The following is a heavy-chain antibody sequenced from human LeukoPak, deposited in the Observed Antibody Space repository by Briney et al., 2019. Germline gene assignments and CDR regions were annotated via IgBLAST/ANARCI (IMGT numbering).Heavy chain of an antibody. CDR3: AREGGYCSGGSCHRHFDY. J-gene: IGHJ4*02. V-gene: IGHV4-38-2*02. CDR1: GYCISSGYY. Sequence: PSETLSLTCAVSGYCISSGYYWGWIRQPPGKGLEWIGSIYHSGSTYYNPSLKSRVTISVDTSKNQFSLKLSSVTAADTAVYYCAREGGYCSGGSCHRHFDYWGQGTLVTVSS. CDR2: IYHSGST. D-gene: IGHD2-15*01.